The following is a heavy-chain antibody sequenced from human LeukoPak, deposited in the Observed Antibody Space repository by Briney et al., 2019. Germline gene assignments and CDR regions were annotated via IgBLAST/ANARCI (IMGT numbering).Heavy chain of an antibody. D-gene: IGHD6-6*01. V-gene: IGHV3-21*01. J-gene: IGHJ6*02. Sequence: GGSLRLSCTASGFTFSSYNMNWVRQAPGKGLEWVSTITSTSTYIAYADSVKGRFTISRDNADNSVYLQMSSLRADDTAVYYCAKERPHGMDVWGQGTSVTVSS. CDR1: GFTFSSYN. CDR2: ITSTSTYI. CDR3: AKERPHGMDV.